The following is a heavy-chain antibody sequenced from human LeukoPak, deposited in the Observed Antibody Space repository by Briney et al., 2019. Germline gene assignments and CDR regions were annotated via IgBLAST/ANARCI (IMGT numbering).Heavy chain of an antibody. D-gene: IGHD1-14*01. J-gene: IGHJ6*03. Sequence: SETLSLTCTVSGYSISNGYYWVWIRQPPGKGLEWIGSLYHSDSVYYNTALKSRVSMSVDTSKNQFSLKLSFVTAADTAVYYCARHHDSYYYYYIDVWGSGTTATVSS. V-gene: IGHV4-38-2*02. CDR3: ARHHDSYYYYYIDV. CDR1: GYSISNGYY. CDR2: LYHSDSV.